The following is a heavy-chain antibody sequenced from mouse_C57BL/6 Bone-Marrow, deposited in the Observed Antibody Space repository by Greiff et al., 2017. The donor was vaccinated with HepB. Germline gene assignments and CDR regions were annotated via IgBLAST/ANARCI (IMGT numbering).Heavy chain of an antibody. V-gene: IGHV1-55*01. Sequence: QVQLQQPGAELVKPGASVKMSCKASGYTFTSYWITWVKQRPGQGLEWIGDIYPGSGSTNYNEKFKSKATLTVDTSSSTPYMQLSSLTSEDSAVYYCASRITTVVARYYFDYWGQGTTLTVSS. CDR1: GYTFTSYW. J-gene: IGHJ2*01. D-gene: IGHD1-1*01. CDR2: IYPGSGST. CDR3: ASRITTVVARYYFDY.